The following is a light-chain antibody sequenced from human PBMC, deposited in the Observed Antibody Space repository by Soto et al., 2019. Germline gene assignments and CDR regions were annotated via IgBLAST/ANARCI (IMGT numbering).Light chain of an antibody. V-gene: IGKV1-5*01. Sequence: DSQMTQSASTLSAYVGDRVTITCRASQIFGTRLAWYQQKPGKAPKVLISDVSNLESGVPSRFSGSGSGTEFTLTISSLQPDDFATYYCQQHNGPFGQGTKVDIK. CDR2: DVS. CDR3: QQHNGP. J-gene: IGKJ1*01. CDR1: QIFGTR.